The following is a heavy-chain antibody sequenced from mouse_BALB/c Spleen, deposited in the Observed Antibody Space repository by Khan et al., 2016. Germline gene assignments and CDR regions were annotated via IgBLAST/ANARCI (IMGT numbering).Heavy chain of an antibody. Sequence: QIQLVQSGPELKKPGETVKISCKASGYTFTNYGMNWVKQAPGKGLKWMGWINTYTGEPTYTDDFKERFAFSWETSVSTAYLQIINLKKEDTATYFCARSGDNSDFADWGQGTTLTVSS. D-gene: IGHD1-3*01. V-gene: IGHV9-3-1*01. CDR1: GYTFTNYG. J-gene: IGHJ2*01. CDR3: ARSGDNSDFAD. CDR2: INTYTGEP.